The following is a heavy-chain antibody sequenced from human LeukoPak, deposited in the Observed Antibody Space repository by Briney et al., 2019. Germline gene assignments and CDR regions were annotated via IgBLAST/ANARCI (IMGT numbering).Heavy chain of an antibody. J-gene: IGHJ4*02. D-gene: IGHD1-1*01. CDR2: IGATGADT. Sequence: PGGSLRLSCAASGFTFSNYGMSWIRQAPGKGLEWVSGIGATGADTYFGDSVKGRSTISRDNSKKTLHLQLNSLRAEDTALYYCARGNGIRPRWYFDYWGQGTLVTVSS. V-gene: IGHV3-23*01. CDR3: ARGNGIRPRWYFDY. CDR1: GFTFSNYG.